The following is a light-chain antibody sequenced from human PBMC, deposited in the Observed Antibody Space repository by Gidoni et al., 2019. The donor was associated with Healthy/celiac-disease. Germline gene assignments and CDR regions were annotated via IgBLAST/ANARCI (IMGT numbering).Light chain of an antibody. Sequence: DIVLTQSPGTLSLSLGERATLSCRASQSVSSSYLAWYQQKPGQAPRLLTYDESSRAPGIPDRFSGSGSGTDFTLTISRLEPEDFAVYYCQQYGSSPRTFGQGTKVEIK. V-gene: IGKV3-20*01. J-gene: IGKJ1*01. CDR1: QSVSSSY. CDR2: DES. CDR3: QQYGSSPRT.